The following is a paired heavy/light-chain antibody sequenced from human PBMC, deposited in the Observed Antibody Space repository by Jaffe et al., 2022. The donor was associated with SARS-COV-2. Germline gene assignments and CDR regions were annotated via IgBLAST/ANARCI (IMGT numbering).Heavy chain of an antibody. Sequence: QVQLQESGPGLVKPSETLSLTCTVSGYSISSGYYWGWIRQPPGKGLEWIGSIYHSGSTYYNPSLKSRVTISVDTSKNQFSLKLSSVTAADTAVYYCARVGVAGFGELLNWFDPWGQGTLVTVSS. CDR1: GYSISSGYY. D-gene: IGHD3-10*01. CDR2: IYHSGST. CDR3: ARVGVAGFGELLNWFDP. V-gene: IGHV4-38-2*02. J-gene: IGHJ5*02.
Light chain of an antibody. J-gene: IGLJ2*01. CDR1: KLGDKY. Sequence: SYELTQPPSVSVSPGQTASITCSGDKLGDKYACWYQQKPGQSPVLVIYQDSKRPSGIPERFSGSNSGNTATLTISGTQAMDEADYYCQAWDSSTRVVFGGGTKLTVL. CDR3: QAWDSSTRVV. CDR2: QDS. V-gene: IGLV3-1*01.